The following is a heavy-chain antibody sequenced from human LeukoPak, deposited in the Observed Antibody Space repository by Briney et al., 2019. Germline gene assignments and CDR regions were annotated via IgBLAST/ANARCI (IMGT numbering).Heavy chain of an antibody. V-gene: IGHV4-39*01. Sequence: PSETLSLTCTVSGGSIRSSYYYWGWIRQPPGKGLEWIGSIYDSGSTYYNPSLKSRVTISVDTSKNQFSLKLSSVTAADTAVYYCARLRGAAGTEWGQGTLVTVSS. CDR2: IYDSGST. CDR1: GGSIRSSYYY. D-gene: IGHD6-13*01. J-gene: IGHJ4*02. CDR3: ARLRGAAGTE.